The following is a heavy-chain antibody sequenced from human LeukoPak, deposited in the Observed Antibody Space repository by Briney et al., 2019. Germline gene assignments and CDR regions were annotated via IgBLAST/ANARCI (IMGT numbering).Heavy chain of an antibody. Sequence: SETLSLTCTVSGGSISSYYWSWIRQPPGKGLEWIGYIYYSGSTNYNPSLKSRVTISVDTSKNQFSLKLSSVTAADTAVYYCSRTGYYSGWYDYYYYYMDVWGKGTTVTVSS. V-gene: IGHV4-59*01. J-gene: IGHJ6*03. CDR2: IYYSGST. CDR1: GGSISSYY. CDR3: SRTGYYSGWYDYYYYYMDV. D-gene: IGHD6-13*01.